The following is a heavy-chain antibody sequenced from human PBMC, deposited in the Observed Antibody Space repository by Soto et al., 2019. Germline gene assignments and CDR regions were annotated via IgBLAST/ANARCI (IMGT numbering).Heavy chain of an antibody. J-gene: IGHJ4*02. V-gene: IGHV1-3*01. Sequence: ASVKVSCKASGYTFTSYAMHWVRQAPGQRLEWMGWINAGNGNTKYSQKFQGRVTITRDTSASTAYMELSSLRSEDTAVYYCAREDSSGWYPPSYWGQGTLVTVSS. CDR1: GYTFTSYA. CDR2: INAGNGNT. D-gene: IGHD6-19*01. CDR3: AREDSSGWYPPSY.